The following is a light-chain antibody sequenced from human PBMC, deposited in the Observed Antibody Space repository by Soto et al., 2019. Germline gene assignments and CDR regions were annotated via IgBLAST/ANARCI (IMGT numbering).Light chain of an antibody. CDR2: GNS. J-gene: IGLJ3*02. CDR1: SSNIGAGYD. Sequence: QPVLTQPPSVSGAPGQRVTISCTGSSSNIGAGYDVHGYQQLPGTAPKLLIYGNSNRPSGVPDRFSGSKSGTSASLAITGLQAEDEADYYCQSYDSSLSGGVFGGGTKLTVL. V-gene: IGLV1-40*01. CDR3: QSYDSSLSGGV.